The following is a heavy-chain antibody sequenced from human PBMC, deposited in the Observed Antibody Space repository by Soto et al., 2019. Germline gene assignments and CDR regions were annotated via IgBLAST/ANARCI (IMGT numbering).Heavy chain of an antibody. CDR1: GFSLSTSGGG. V-gene: IGHV2-5*01. CDR3: AHSRYDFWATNWFDP. Sequence: SGPTLVNPTQTLTLTCTFSGFSLSTSGGGVGWIRQPPGKTLEWLALIYGNDDKRYSPSLRSRLTITKDTSKNQVVLTMTNMDPVDTATYYCAHSRYDFWATNWFDPWGQGTLVTVSS. J-gene: IGHJ5*02. CDR2: IYGNDDK. D-gene: IGHD3-3*01.